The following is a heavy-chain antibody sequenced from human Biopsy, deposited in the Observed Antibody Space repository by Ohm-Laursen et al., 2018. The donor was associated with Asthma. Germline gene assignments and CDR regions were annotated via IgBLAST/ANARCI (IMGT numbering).Heavy chain of an antibody. CDR2: ISPDGRSA. V-gene: IGHV3-23*01. D-gene: IGHD3-22*01. J-gene: IGHJ3*01. Sequence: SLRLSCAASGFTFGGYAMSWARQAPGKGLEWVSTISPDGRSAHGPDSFRGRFTISIDNSRDTLYLQMRSLRADDTAVYYCVKDTVEDRGGYYTFDVWGQGTKVTVSS. CDR1: GFTFGGYA. CDR3: VKDTVEDRGGYYTFDV.